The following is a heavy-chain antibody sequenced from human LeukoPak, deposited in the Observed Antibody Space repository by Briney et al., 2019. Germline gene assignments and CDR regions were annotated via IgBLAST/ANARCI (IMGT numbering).Heavy chain of an antibody. Sequence: PGGSLRLSCAGSGFTFKTSGMQWVRQAPGKGLEGVAGICDDGGSKDYANSVKGRVTISRDNSKNTLYLQMNSLRAEDTAVYYCAKGSPSLYYYDSSGYSAYWGQGTRVTVSS. J-gene: IGHJ4*02. V-gene: IGHV3-23*01. D-gene: IGHD3-22*01. CDR3: AKGSPSLYYYDSSGYSAY. CDR1: GFTFKTSG. CDR2: ICDDGGSK.